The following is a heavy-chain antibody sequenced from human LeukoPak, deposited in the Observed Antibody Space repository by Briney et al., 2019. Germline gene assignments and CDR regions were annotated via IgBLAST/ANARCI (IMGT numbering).Heavy chain of an antibody. D-gene: IGHD6-13*01. Sequence: GGSLRLSCAASGFTFSSYWMSWVRQAPGKGLEWVANIKQDGSEKYYVDSVKGRFPISRDNAKNSLYLQMNSLRAEDTAVYYCARVAAAGLYYFDYWGQGTLVTVSS. CDR2: IKQDGSEK. J-gene: IGHJ4*02. CDR3: ARVAAAGLYYFDY. V-gene: IGHV3-7*03. CDR1: GFTFSSYW.